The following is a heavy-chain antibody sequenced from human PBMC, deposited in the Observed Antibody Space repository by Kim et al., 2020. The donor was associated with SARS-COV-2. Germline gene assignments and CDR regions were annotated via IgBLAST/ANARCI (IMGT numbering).Heavy chain of an antibody. CDR1: GYSFTSYW. CDR3: ARPRPRDGYNLSGWFDP. J-gene: IGHJ5*02. V-gene: IGHV5-51*01. CDR2: IYPGDSDT. Sequence: GESLKISCKGSGYSFTSYWIGWVRQMPGKGLEWMGIIYPGDSDTRYSPSFQGQVTISADKSISTAYLQWSSLKASDTAMYYCARPRPRDGYNLSGWFDPWGQGTLVTVSS. D-gene: IGHD5-12*01.